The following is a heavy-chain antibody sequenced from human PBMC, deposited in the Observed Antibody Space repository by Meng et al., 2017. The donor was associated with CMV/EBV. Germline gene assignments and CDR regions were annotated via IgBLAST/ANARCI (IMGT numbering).Heavy chain of an antibody. CDR1: GFTFSSYA. V-gene: IGHV3-30-3*01. J-gene: IGHJ4*02. D-gene: IGHD4-17*01. CDR3: XRDMAYGDSLVY. Sequence: QVQLVESGGGVVQPGRSLRLFCAAAGFTFSSYAMHWVRQAPGKGLEWXAVISYDGSNKYYADSVXGRFTISRDNSKNTLYLQMNSLRAEDTAVYXCXRDMAYGDSLVYWGQGTLVTVSS. CDR2: ISYDGSNK.